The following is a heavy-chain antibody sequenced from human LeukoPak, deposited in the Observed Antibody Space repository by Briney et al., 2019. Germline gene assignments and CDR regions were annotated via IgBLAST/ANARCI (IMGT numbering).Heavy chain of an antibody. J-gene: IGHJ4*02. D-gene: IGHD1-26*01. Sequence: GGSLRLSCAASGFTFSAYWMSWVRQAPGKGLEWVAFIRYDGSNKFYADSVKGRFTISRDNSKNTLYLQMNSLRTEDTAVYYCAKGPLPDDTGSYLDHWGQGTLVTVSS. CDR2: IRYDGSNK. V-gene: IGHV3-30*02. CDR3: AKGPLPDDTGSYLDH. CDR1: GFTFSAYW.